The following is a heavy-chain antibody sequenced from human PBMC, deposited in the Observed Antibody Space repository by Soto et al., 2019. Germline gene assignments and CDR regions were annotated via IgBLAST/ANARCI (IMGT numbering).Heavy chain of an antibody. J-gene: IGHJ4*02. D-gene: IGHD3-10*01. CDR2: FDPEDGET. Sequence: ASVKVSCKVSGYTLTELSMHWVRQAPGKGLEWMGGFDPEDGETIYAQKFQGRVTMTEDTSTDTAYMELSSLRSEDTAVYYCATALSMVRGVTFDYWGQGTLVTVSS. CDR1: GYTLTELS. CDR3: ATALSMVRGVTFDY. V-gene: IGHV1-24*01.